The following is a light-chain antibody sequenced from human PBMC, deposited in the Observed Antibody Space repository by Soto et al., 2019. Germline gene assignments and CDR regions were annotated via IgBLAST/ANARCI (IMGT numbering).Light chain of an antibody. CDR3: CSHNV. J-gene: IGLJ1*01. Sequence: QSALTQPASVSGSPGQSITIACTGINTDVENYNFVSWYQQHPGKAPKLMIYEDYKRPSGVSNRFSGSKSGNTASLTISGLQTEDEADYYCCSHNVFGTGTKVTVL. CDR2: EDY. CDR1: NTDVENYNF. V-gene: IGLV2-23*01.